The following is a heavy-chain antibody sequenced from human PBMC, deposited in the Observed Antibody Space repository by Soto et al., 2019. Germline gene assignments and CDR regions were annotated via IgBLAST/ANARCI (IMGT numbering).Heavy chain of an antibody. J-gene: IGHJ6*02. Sequence: GGSLRLSCAASGFTFSNAWMNWVRQAPGKGLEWVGRIKSKTDGGTTDYAAPVKGRFTISRDDSKNTLYLQMNSLKTEDTAVYYFTTVRVAAAGNYYYYGMDVWGQGTTVTVSS. V-gene: IGHV3-15*07. D-gene: IGHD6-13*01. CDR2: IKSKTDGGTT. CDR3: TTVRVAAAGNYYYYGMDV. CDR1: GFTFSNAW.